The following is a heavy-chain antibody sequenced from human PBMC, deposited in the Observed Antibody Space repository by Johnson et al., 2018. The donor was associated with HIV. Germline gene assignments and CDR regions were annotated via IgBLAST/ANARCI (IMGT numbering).Heavy chain of an antibody. V-gene: IGHV3-30*02. J-gene: IGHJ3*02. D-gene: IGHD6-6*01. Sequence: QVQLVESGGGLVQPGGSLKLSCAASGFTLSAYWMNWVRQAPGKGLEWVSFIRYDGSNKYYADSVKGRFTISRDNSKNTLYLQMNSLRAEDTAVYYCARDVREYSSSFDAFDIWGQGTMVTVSS. CDR3: ARDVREYSSSFDAFDI. CDR2: IRYDGSNK. CDR1: GFTLSAYW.